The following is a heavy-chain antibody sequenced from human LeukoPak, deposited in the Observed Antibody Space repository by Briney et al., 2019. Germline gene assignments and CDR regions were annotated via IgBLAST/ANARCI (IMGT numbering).Heavy chain of an antibody. CDR3: ARGVTYCSSTSCYTLDY. Sequence: ASVKVSCKASGYTFSSSDINWVRQATGQGLEWMGWMNTNSGNTGYVQKFQGRVTMTRNTSISTAYMELSSLRSEDTAVYYCARGVTYCSSTSCYTLDYWGQGTLVTVSS. V-gene: IGHV1-8*01. CDR2: MNTNSGNT. D-gene: IGHD2-2*02. J-gene: IGHJ4*02. CDR1: GYTFSSSD.